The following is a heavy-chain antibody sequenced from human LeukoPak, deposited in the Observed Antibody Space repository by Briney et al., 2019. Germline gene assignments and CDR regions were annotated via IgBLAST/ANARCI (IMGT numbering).Heavy chain of an antibody. Sequence: GGSLRPSCAASGFTFSSYWMSWVRQAPGKGLEWVANIKQDGSEKYYVDSVKGRFTISRDNAKNSLYLQMNSLRAEDTAVYYCAREGHYDILTGAFDYWGQGTLVTVSS. CDR3: AREGHYDILTGAFDY. CDR1: GFTFSSYW. D-gene: IGHD3-9*01. CDR2: IKQDGSEK. J-gene: IGHJ4*02. V-gene: IGHV3-7*01.